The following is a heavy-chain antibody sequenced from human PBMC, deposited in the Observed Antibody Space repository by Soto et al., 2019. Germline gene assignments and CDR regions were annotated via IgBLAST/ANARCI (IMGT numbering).Heavy chain of an antibody. D-gene: IGHD2-15*01. V-gene: IGHV1-69*13. J-gene: IGHJ4*02. CDR1: GGTISSYA. CDR3: ARDLRLASRGYFDY. Sequence: SVKVSCKASGGTISSYAISWVRQAPGQGLEWMGGIIPIFGTANYAQKFQGRVTITADESTSTAYMELSSLRSEDTAVYYCARDLRLASRGYFDYWGQRPQGTVST. CDR2: IIPIFGTA.